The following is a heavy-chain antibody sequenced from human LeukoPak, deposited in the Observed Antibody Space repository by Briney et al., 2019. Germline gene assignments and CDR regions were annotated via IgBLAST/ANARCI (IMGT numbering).Heavy chain of an antibody. D-gene: IGHD3-9*01. CDR2: INPSGGST. CDR3: ARESPTYYDILTGYSGTPDY. V-gene: IGHV1-46*01. CDR1: GYTFTSYY. Sequence: GASVKVSCKASGYTFTSYYMHWVRQAPGQGLEWMGIINPSGGSTSYAQKFQGRVTMTRDTSTSTVYMDLSSLRSEDTAVYYCARESPTYYDILTGYSGTPDYWGQGTLVTVSS. J-gene: IGHJ4*02.